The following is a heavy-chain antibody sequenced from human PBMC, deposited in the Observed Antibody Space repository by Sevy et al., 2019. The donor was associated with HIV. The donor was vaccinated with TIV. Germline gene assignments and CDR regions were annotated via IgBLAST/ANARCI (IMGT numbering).Heavy chain of an antibody. CDR3: ARAYCSSTSCYTPRYYYGMDV. V-gene: IGHV3-30*04. D-gene: IGHD2-2*02. CDR1: GFTFSSYA. CDR2: ISYDGSNK. Sequence: GSLRLSCAASGFTFSSYAMHWVRQAPGKGLEWVAVISYDGSNKYYADSVKGRFTISRDNSKNTLYLQMNSLRAEDTAVYYCARAYCSSTSCYTPRYYYGMDVWGQGTTVTVSS. J-gene: IGHJ6*02.